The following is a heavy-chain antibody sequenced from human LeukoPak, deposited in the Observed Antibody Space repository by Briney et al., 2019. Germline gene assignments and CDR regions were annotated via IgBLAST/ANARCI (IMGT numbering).Heavy chain of an antibody. CDR1: GYTFTSYY. V-gene: IGHV1-2*02. Sequence: ASVKVSCKASGYTFTSYYMHWVRQAPGQGLEWMGWINPNSGGTNYAQKFQGRVTMTRDTSISTAYMELSRLRSDDTAVYYCARVRITMVRGVISKNYGMDVWGQGTTVTVSS. CDR3: ARVRITMVRGVISKNYGMDV. CDR2: INPNSGGT. D-gene: IGHD3-10*01. J-gene: IGHJ6*02.